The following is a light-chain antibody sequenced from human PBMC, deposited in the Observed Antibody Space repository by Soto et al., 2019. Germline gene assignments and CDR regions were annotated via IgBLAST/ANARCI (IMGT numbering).Light chain of an antibody. CDR3: QQDNTWLWT. V-gene: IGKV3-15*01. CDR1: QSVNAN. Sequence: EVVMTQSPATLSVSPGERATLSCRASQSVNANLAWYQQKPGQAPRLLIHGASNRATGIPARFSGSWFGTELIFTISRLQSEDLAVYYCQQDNTWLWTFGQGTKVEI. CDR2: GAS. J-gene: IGKJ1*01.